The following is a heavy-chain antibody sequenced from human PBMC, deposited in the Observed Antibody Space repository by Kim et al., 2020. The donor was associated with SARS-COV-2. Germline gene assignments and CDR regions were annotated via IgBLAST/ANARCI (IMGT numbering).Heavy chain of an antibody. CDR2: IYPGDSNT. CDR1: RYSFISYW. D-gene: IGHD3-22*01. Sequence: GESLKISCKGSRYSFISYWIGWVRQMPGKGLEWMGIIYPGDSNTRYSPSFQGQVTISADKSISTAYLQWSSLKASDTAMYYCARVHYYDSTAYYYVGGLIDYWGQGTLVTVSS. CDR3: ARVHYYDSTAYYYVGGLIDY. V-gene: IGHV5-51*01. J-gene: IGHJ4*02.